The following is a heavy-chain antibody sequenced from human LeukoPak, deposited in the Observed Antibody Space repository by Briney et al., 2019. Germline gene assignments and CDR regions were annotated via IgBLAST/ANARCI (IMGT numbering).Heavy chain of an antibody. V-gene: IGHV3-21*04. Sequence: GGSLRLSCEASGFTFRTHSMNWVRQAPGKGLEWVSSIPKSSTYVYYADSVKGRFTISRDNANNSLFLQMNNLGVDDTGVYYCARGSGVHVWGQGTLVLVSS. J-gene: IGHJ4*02. CDR1: GFTFRTHS. CDR2: IPKSSTYV. CDR3: ARGSGVHV. D-gene: IGHD3-10*01.